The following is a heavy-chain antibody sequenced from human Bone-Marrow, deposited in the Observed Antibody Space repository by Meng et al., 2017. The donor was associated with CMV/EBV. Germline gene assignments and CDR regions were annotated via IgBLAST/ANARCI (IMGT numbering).Heavy chain of an antibody. CDR2: INPNSGGT. CDR1: GFTFSDNY. CDR3: ARGGDYGKFHDPFDY. V-gene: IGHV1-2*02. Sequence: ASVKVSCKAPGFTFSDNYMHWVRQAPGQGLEWMGWINPNSGGTKYAQKFQARVTVTRDTSISTAHMEMSRLRPDDTAVYYCARGGDYGKFHDPFDYWGQGTLVTVSS. J-gene: IGHJ4*02. D-gene: IGHD4-17*01.